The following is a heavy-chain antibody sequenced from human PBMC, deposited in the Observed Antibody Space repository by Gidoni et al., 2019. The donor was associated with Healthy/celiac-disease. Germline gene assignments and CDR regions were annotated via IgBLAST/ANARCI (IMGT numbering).Heavy chain of an antibody. J-gene: IGHJ6*02. CDR2: INPNSGGT. Sequence: QVPLVQSGAAVKQPGASVKVSCQASGYTFTGYHMPWVRQAPGQGLEWMGWINPNSGGTNYAQKFQGRVTMTRDTSISTAYMELSRLRSDDTAVYYCASPSAPGGWNDPGYYYGMDVWGQGTTVTVSS. CDR1: GYTFTGYH. CDR3: ASPSAPGGWNDPGYYYGMDV. D-gene: IGHD1-1*01. V-gene: IGHV1-2*02.